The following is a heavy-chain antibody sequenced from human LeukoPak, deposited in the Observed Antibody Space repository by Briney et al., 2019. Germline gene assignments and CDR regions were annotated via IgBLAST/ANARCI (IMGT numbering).Heavy chain of an antibody. V-gene: IGHV3-30*02. D-gene: IGHD1-26*01. CDR1: GFTFCNYG. CDR2: IRYDGRNK. J-gene: IGHJ3*02. Sequence: PGGSLRLSCAASGFTFCNYGMHWVRQAPGKGLEWVASIRYDGRNKYYADSLNGRFTISRDNSKNTLYLQMNSLRAEDTAVYYCAKKTIVGATVDAFDIWGQGTMVTVSS. CDR3: AKKTIVGATVDAFDI.